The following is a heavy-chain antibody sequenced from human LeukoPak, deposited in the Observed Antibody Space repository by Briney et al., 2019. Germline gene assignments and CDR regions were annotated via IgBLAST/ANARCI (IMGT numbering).Heavy chain of an antibody. CDR1: GFSFSDAW. CDR3: TTYGSGRKFDY. CDR2: IESKTDGGTT. V-gene: IGHV3-15*04. J-gene: IGHJ4*02. D-gene: IGHD3-10*01. Sequence: GGSHRLSCAVSGFSFSDAWMSWVRQTPGKGLEWVGRIESKTDGGTTDYAALVKGRFTISRDDSTNTMYLQMKSLKSEDPAVYYCTTYGSGRKFDYWGQGVLVTVSS.